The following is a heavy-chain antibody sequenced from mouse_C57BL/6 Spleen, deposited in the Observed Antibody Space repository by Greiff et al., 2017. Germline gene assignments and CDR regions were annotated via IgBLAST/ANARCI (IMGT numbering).Heavy chain of an antibody. J-gene: IGHJ4*01. CDR3: ARGDYGDYYAIDY. D-gene: IGHD2-4*01. V-gene: IGHV1-76*01. CDR2: IYPGSGNT. CDR1: GYTFTDYY. Sequence: QVQLQQSGAELVRPGASVKLSCKASGYTFTDYYINWVKQRPGQGLEWIARIYPGSGNTYYNEKFKGKATLTAEKSSSTAYMQLSSLTSEDSAVYFCARGDYGDYYAIDYWGQGTSVTVSS.